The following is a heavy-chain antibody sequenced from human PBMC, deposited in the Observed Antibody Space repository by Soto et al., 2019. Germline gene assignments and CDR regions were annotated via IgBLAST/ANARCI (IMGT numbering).Heavy chain of an antibody. J-gene: IGHJ4*02. V-gene: IGHV3-23*01. Sequence: PGGSLRLSCAASGFTFSSYAMSWVRQAPGKGLEWVSAISGSGGSTYYADSVKGRFTISRDNSKNTLYLQMNSLRAEDTAVYYCEKEADIVVVTAISGRGDYFDDWGQGNLVTVPS. CDR3: EKEADIVVVTAISGRGDYFDD. CDR2: ISGSGGST. D-gene: IGHD2-21*02. CDR1: GFTFSSYA.